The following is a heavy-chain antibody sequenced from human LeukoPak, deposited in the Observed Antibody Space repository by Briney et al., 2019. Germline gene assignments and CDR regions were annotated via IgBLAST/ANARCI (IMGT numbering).Heavy chain of an antibody. J-gene: IGHJ6*02. Sequence: GGSLRLSCAVSKFIFTTYTMTWVRQAPGKGLEWVSSVSRGGASTYYADSVEGRFTISRDSSNNTVYLQMRGLRAEDTAVYYCAKDSYGLDVWGQGTTVSVSS. CDR1: KFIFTTYT. CDR3: AKDSYGLDV. V-gene: IGHV3-23*01. CDR2: VSRGGAST.